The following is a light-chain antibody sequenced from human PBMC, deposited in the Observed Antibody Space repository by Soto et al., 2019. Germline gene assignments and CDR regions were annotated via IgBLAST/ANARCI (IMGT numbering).Light chain of an antibody. Sequence: EMVMTQSPATLSVSPGERATLSCRASQSVSSNLVWYQQKPGKAPRLLIYDASTRATGIPARFSGSGSGAEFTLTISSLQSEDFAVYYCQQFNNWPLTFGGGTKVDIK. V-gene: IGKV3-15*01. CDR2: DAS. CDR3: QQFNNWPLT. J-gene: IGKJ4*02. CDR1: QSVSSN.